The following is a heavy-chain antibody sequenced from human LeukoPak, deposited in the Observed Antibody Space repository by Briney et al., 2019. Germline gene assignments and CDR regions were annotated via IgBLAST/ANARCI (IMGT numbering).Heavy chain of an antibody. D-gene: IGHD3-22*01. Sequence: ASVKVSCKASGYTFTSYYMHWVRQAPGQGLERMGIINPSGGSTSYAQKFQGRVTMTRDTSTSTVYMELSSLRSEDTAVYYCAARRDYYDSSGYLPLDYWGQGTLVTVSS. CDR3: AARRDYYDSSGYLPLDY. J-gene: IGHJ4*02. CDR1: GYTFTSYY. V-gene: IGHV1-46*03. CDR2: INPSGGST.